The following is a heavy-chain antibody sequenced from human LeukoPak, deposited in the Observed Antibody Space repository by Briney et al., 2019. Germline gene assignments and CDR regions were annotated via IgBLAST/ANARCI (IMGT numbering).Heavy chain of an antibody. CDR1: GGSFSGYY. CDR2: IYYSGST. V-gene: IGHV4-34*01. J-gene: IGHJ3*02. D-gene: IGHD1-26*01. Sequence: PSETLSLTCAVYGGSFSGYYWSWIRQPPGKGLEWVGSIYYSGSTYYNPSLKSRVTVSVDTSKNQSSLKLSSVTAADTAVYYCARHPSKSSGSYYGAFDIWGQGTMVTVSS. CDR3: ARHPSKSSGSYYGAFDI.